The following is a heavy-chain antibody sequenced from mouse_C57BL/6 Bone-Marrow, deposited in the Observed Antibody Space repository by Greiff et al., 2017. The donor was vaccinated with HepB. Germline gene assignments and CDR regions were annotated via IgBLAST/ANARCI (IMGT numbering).Heavy chain of an antibody. CDR1: GYTFTSYW. D-gene: IGHD1-1*01. Sequence: VQLQQSGTVLARPGASVKMSCKTSGYTFTSYWMHWVKRRPGQGLEWIGAIYPGNSDTSYNQKFKGKAKLTAVTSASTAYMELSSLTNEDSAVYYCTRGLLYGSSYAGYAMDYWGQGTSVTVSS. CDR3: TRGLLYGSSYAGYAMDY. CDR2: IYPGNSDT. V-gene: IGHV1-5*01. J-gene: IGHJ4*01.